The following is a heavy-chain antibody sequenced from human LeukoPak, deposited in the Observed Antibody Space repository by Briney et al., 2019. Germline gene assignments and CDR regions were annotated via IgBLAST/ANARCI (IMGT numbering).Heavy chain of an antibody. J-gene: IGHJ4*02. D-gene: IGHD2-8*01. V-gene: IGHV4-39*07. CDR2: IYYTGST. Sequence: KPSETLSLTCTVSRGSVSSSTYYWSRVRQPPGKGLEWIASIYYTGSTYYNPSLKSRVTISLDMSKNEFFLTMTSVTAADTAVYFCTAEKNGSPHYWGQGTQVTVSS. CDR3: TAEKNGSPHY. CDR1: RGSVSSSTYY.